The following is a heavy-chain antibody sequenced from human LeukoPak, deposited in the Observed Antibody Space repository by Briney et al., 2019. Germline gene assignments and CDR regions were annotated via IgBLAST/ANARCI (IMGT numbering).Heavy chain of an antibody. CDR1: GFTFSSYA. V-gene: IGHV3-30-3*01. J-gene: IGHJ3*02. CDR3: AREQWFGGLSNDAFDI. Sequence: GRSLRLSCAASGFTFSSYAMHWVRQAPCKGLEWVAVISYDGSNKYYADSVKGRFTISRDNSKNTLYLQMNSLRAEDTAVYYCAREQWFGGLSNDAFDIWGQGTMVTVSS. D-gene: IGHD3-10*01. CDR2: ISYDGSNK.